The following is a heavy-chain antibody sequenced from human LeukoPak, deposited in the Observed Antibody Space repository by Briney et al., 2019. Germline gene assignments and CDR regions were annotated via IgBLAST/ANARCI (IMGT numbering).Heavy chain of an antibody. V-gene: IGHV4-30-4*08. Sequence: SQTLSLTCTVSGGSISSGDYYWRWIRQPPGKGLEWIGYIYYGGSTYYNPSLKSRVTISVDTPKNQFSLKLSSVTAADTAVYYCARGDEGDAFDIWGQGTMVTVSS. CDR1: GGSISSGDYY. CDR3: ARGDEGDAFDI. J-gene: IGHJ3*02. CDR2: IYYGGST.